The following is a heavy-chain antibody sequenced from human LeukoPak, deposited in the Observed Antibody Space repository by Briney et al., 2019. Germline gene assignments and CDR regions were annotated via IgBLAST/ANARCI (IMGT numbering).Heavy chain of an antibody. CDR1: GYTFSSYG. CDR2: IGAYNGNT. CDR3: ARDNGHKSVGY. V-gene: IGHV1-18*01. D-gene: IGHD2-21*01. Sequence: ASVKVSCKASGYTFSSYGISWLRQAPGQGLEWMGWIGAYNGNTNYAQKFQGRVTMTTDTSTSTLYMGVRSLRSDDTAVYYCARDNGHKSVGYWGQGILVTVPS. J-gene: IGHJ4*02.